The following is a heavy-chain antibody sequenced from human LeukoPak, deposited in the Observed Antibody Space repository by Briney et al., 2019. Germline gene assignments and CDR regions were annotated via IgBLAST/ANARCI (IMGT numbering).Heavy chain of an antibody. CDR3: ARDLPNFSSGWTVEYFQH. CDR2: IIPIFGTA. Sequence: ASVKVSCKASGGTFSSYAISWVRQAPGQGLEWMGGIIPIFGTANYAQKFQGRVTITTDESTSTAYMELSSLRSEDTAVYYCARDLPNFSSGWTVEYFQHWGQGTLVTVSS. D-gene: IGHD6-19*01. CDR1: GGTFSSYA. J-gene: IGHJ1*01. V-gene: IGHV1-69*05.